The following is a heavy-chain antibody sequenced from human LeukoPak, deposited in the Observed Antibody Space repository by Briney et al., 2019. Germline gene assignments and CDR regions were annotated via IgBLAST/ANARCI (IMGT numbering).Heavy chain of an antibody. CDR2: ISSSGSTI. CDR3: ARDSSSGYQGY. CDR1: GFTFSSYE. V-gene: IGHV3-48*03. J-gene: IGHJ4*02. Sequence: GGSLTLSCAASGFTFSSYEMNWVRQAPGKGLEWVSYISSSGSTIYYADSVKGRFTISRDNAKNSLYLQMNSLRAQDTAVYYCARDSSSGYQGYWGQGTLVTVSS. D-gene: IGHD3-22*01.